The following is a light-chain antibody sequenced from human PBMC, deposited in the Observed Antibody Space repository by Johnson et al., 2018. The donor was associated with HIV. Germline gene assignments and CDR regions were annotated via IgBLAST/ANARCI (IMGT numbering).Light chain of an antibody. CDR3: GTWDSSLSAGGNV. CDR1: SSNIGNNF. J-gene: IGLJ1*01. CDR2: ENN. V-gene: IGLV1-51*02. Sequence: SVLTQPPSVSAAPGQKVTISCSGSSSNIGNNFVSWYQQLPGTAPKLLIYENNKRPSGIPARFSGSKSGTSATLGITVLPPGDEADYYCGTWDSSLSAGGNVFGTGTKVTVL.